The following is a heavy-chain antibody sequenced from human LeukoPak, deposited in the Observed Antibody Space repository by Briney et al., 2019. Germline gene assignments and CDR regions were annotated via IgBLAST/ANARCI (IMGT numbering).Heavy chain of an antibody. CDR1: DGSISSGSYY. V-gene: IGHV4-61*09. CDR3: ARSSLAVYFNY. D-gene: IGHD6-19*01. Sequence: PSETLSLTCTVSDGSISSGSYYWNWIRQPAGKGLEWLGNIFTRGTTNYNASLESRPTISLDTARNQFSLSLRSVTAADTAIYFCARSSLAVYFNYWGQGTLVTASS. J-gene: IGHJ4*02. CDR2: IFTRGTT.